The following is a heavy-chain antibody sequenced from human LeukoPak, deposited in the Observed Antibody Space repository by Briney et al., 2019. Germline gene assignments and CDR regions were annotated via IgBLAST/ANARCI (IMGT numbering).Heavy chain of an antibody. CDR3: ARVRLYDFWSGYYQYYFDY. CDR2: ISVYNGNT. J-gene: IGHJ4*02. D-gene: IGHD3-3*01. V-gene: IGHV1-18*01. Sequence: ASVKLSCKASGYTFTSYGISWVRQAPGQGLEWMGWISVYNGNTNYAQKLQGRVTMTTDTSTSTAYMELRSLRSDDTAVYYCARVRLYDFWSGYYQYYFDYWGQGTLVTVSS. CDR1: GYTFTSYG.